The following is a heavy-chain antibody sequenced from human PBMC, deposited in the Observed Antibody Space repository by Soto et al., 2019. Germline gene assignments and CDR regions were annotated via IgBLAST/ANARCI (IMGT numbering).Heavy chain of an antibody. CDR3: AKSLGWGYQPLRWFGP. Sequence: QVQLQESGPGLVKPSQTLSLTCSVSGGPIITGGYYWNWIRQHPGKGLEWIGNIYHNGSTSYNPCLQGRFYPSIDTSKDPFPLRLSPVNAPDPALYYSAKSLGWGYQPLRWFGPWGQGTLVTVSS. CDR2: IYHNGST. D-gene: IGHD2-2*01. J-gene: IGHJ5*02. CDR1: GGPIITGGYY. V-gene: IGHV4-31*03.